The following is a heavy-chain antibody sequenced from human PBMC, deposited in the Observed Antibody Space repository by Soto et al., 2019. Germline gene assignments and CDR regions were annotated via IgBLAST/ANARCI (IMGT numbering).Heavy chain of an antibody. V-gene: IGHV4-59*01. J-gene: IGHJ4*02. CDR2: IYYSGST. CDR3: ARAAARSPYDSSGYLWHYFDY. D-gene: IGHD3-22*01. CDR1: GGSISSYY. Sequence: SETLSLTCTVSGGSISSYYWSWIRQPPGKGLEWIGYIYYSGSTNYNPSLKSRVTISVDTSKNQFSLKLGSVTAADTAVYYCARAAARSPYDSSGYLWHYFDYWGQGTLVTVSS.